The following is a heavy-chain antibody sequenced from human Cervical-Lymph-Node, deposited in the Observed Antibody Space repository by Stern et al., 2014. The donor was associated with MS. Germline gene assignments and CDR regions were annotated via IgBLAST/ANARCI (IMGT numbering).Heavy chain of an antibody. CDR2: IIPVFGTT. D-gene: IGHD3-3*01. Sequence: QVQLMQSGAEVKKPGSSVKVSCKASGGTFSNYAMNWVRQAPGQGLMWMGGIIPVFGTTNQTQHFQDRVTFTADKATNTAFLELTSLISGDTAIYYCVLQTLGATYWGQGTLVTVSS. V-gene: IGHV1-69*06. J-gene: IGHJ4*02. CDR1: GGTFSNYA. CDR3: VLQTLGATY.